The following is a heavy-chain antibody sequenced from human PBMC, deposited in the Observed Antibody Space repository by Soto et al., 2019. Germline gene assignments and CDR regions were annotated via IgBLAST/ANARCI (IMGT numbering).Heavy chain of an antibody. D-gene: IGHD2-15*01. J-gene: IGHJ6*03. V-gene: IGHV4-34*01. CDR3: ARGVSRYAPLVVVAAKGYYYYYMDV. CDR1: GGSFGGYY. CDR2: INHSGST. Sequence: PSETLSLTCAVYGGSFGGYYWSWIRQPPGKGLEWIGEINHSGSTNYNPSLKSRVTISVDTSKNQFSLKLSSVTAADTAVYYCARGVSRYAPLVVVAAKGYYYYYMDVWGKGTTVTVSS.